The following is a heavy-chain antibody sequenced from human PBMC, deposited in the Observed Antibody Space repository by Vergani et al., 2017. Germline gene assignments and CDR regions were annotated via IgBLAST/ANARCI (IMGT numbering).Heavy chain of an antibody. Sequence: QVQLVQSGAEVTKPGASVKVSCKASGYTFTGYYIHWVRQAPGQGLEWMGRIIPILGIANYAQKFQGRVTITADQSTSTDYMELSSLRSDDTAVYYCARANWGLDAFDIGGQGKMVTGCS. J-gene: IGHJ3*02. CDR1: GYTFTGYY. CDR2: IIPILGIA. CDR3: ARANWGLDAFDI. D-gene: IGHD7-27*01. V-gene: IGHV1-69*09.